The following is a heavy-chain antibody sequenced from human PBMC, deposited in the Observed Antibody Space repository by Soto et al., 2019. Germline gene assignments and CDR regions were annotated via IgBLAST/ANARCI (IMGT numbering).Heavy chain of an antibody. CDR3: ACDRGAVTGQYFDY. CDR1: GFTFSAVY. CDR2: ISSSATSA. D-gene: IGHD6-19*01. J-gene: IGHJ4*02. V-gene: IGHV3-11*05. Sequence: QVQLEESGGGLVKPGGSLRLSCAASGFTFSAVYMSWIRQAPSKGLEYISYISSSATSANYADSVKGRFTISRDNTKNSRYLQMNSLRAEDTAVYYCACDRGAVTGQYFDYWGQGALVTVSS.